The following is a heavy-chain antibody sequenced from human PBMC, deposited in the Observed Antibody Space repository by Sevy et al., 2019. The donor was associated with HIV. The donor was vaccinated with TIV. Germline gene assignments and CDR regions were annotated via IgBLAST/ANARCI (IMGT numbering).Heavy chain of an antibody. V-gene: IGHV3-23*01. J-gene: IGHJ4*02. CDR1: GFTFSSYA. CDR3: ATIDYGDYVGSANFDY. CDR2: ISGSGGST. Sequence: GGSLRLSCAASGFTFSSYAMSWVRQAPGKGLEWVSAISGSGGSTYYADSVKGRFTISRDNSKNTLYLQMNSLRAEETAVYYCATIDYGDYVGSANFDYWGQGTLVTVSS. D-gene: IGHD4-17*01.